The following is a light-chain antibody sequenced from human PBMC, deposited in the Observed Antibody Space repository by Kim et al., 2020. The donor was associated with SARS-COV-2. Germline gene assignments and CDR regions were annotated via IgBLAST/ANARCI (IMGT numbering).Light chain of an antibody. J-gene: IGLJ3*02. CDR1: SSSIGSNY. CDR3: SACDDSLSGRV. Sequence: QSVLTQPPSASGTPGQRVTISCSGSSSSIGSNYVSWYQQLPGMAPKLLIYKNNQRPSGVPDRFSGSKSGTSASLAISGLQSEDEADYYCSACDDSLSGRVFGGGTQLTVL. V-gene: IGLV1-47*01. CDR2: KNN.